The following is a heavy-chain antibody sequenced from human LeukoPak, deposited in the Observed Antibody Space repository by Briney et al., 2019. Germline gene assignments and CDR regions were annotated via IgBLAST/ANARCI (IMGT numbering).Heavy chain of an antibody. V-gene: IGHV4-39*06. D-gene: IGHD4-17*01. CDR2: IHYTGTV. CDR1: AGTISGTPYF. Sequence: SETLSLTCTVSAGTISGTPYFWGWFRQPPGKGPEWIGNIHYTGTVYYSASFQSRVTISVDTSKNQFPLKLYSLTAADTAVYFCAKVTRYDDSRTYGYMDVWGKGTTVTVSS. J-gene: IGHJ6*03. CDR3: AKVTRYDDSRTYGYMDV.